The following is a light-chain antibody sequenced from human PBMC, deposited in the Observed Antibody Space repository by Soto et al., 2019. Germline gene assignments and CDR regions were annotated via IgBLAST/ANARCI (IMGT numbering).Light chain of an antibody. CDR2: AAS. CDR1: QSISSY. Sequence: DIPMTQSPSSLSASVGDRVTITCRASQSISSYLNWYQQKPGKAPKLLIYAASSLQSGVPSRFSGSGSGTDFTLTISRLQPDDFATYYCQQSYSTLLTFGGGTKVEIK. V-gene: IGKV1-39*01. J-gene: IGKJ4*01. CDR3: QQSYSTLLT.